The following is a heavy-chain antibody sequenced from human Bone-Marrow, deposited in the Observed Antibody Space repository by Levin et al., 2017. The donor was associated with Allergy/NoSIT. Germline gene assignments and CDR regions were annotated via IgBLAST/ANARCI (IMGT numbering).Heavy chain of an antibody. V-gene: IGHV3-15*01. CDR2: IKRKMEGEAT. CDR1: GFTFNNAW. J-gene: IGHJ4*02. Sequence: GGSLRLSCTASGFTFNNAWMTWVRQAPGRGLEWVGRIKRKMEGEATEYAAPVEGRFTISRDDSKNTAYLQMNGRKTEDTALYYCSVRFGKTDSDYWGQGTLVTVSS. CDR3: SVRFGKTDSDY. D-gene: IGHD1-1*01.